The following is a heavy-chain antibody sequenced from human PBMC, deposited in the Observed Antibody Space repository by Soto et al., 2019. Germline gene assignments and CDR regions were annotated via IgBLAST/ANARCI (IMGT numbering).Heavy chain of an antibody. CDR2: INHEGSNT. Sequence: PGGSLRLSCAASGFIFSDFWMHWVRQVPGEGLVWVSRINHEGSNTNYADFVRGRFTISRDNSKYMLYLQMNSLRAEDAAVYYCARDEAPTYYLYGMDVWGQGTTVTVSS. CDR1: GFIFSDFW. CDR3: ARDEAPTYYLYGMDV. V-gene: IGHV3-74*01. J-gene: IGHJ6*02. D-gene: IGHD3-10*01.